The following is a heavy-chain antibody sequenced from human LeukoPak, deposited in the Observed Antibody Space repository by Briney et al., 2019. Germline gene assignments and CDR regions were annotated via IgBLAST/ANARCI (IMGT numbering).Heavy chain of an antibody. J-gene: IGHJ1*01. CDR3: ARGPEDFAVVVTATEYFLH. CDR2: INPNSGGT. D-gene: IGHD2-21*02. Sequence: ASVKVSRKTSGHTFSDYYMYWVRQAPGQGPEWMGWINPNSGGTNYAQRFQGRVTMTRDTFINTAYTELRNLRSDDTAVYYCARGPEDFAVVVTATEYFLHWGQGTLVTVSS. V-gene: IGHV1-2*02. CDR1: GHTFSDYY.